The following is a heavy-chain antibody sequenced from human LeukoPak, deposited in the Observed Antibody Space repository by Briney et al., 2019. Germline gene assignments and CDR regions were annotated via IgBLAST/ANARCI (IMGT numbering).Heavy chain of an antibody. Sequence: SETLSLTCTVSGGSISSYHWSWIRQPPGKGLEWIGYIYYSGSTNYNPSLKSRVTISVDTSKNQFSLKLSSVTAADTAVYYCARMRDIVVVPAAYFDYWGQGTLVTVSS. D-gene: IGHD2-2*01. J-gene: IGHJ4*02. CDR1: GGSISSYH. CDR3: ARMRDIVVVPAAYFDY. CDR2: IYYSGST. V-gene: IGHV4-59*08.